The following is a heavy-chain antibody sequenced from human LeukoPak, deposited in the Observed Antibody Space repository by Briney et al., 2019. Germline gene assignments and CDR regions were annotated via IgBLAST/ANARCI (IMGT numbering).Heavy chain of an antibody. Sequence: PGRSLRLPCAASGFTFNSYAMHWVRQAPGKGLEWVALISYDGSNKYYADSVKGRFTISRDNSKNTLYLQMDSLRAEDTAVYYCARGAPSSSWYRRFDYWGQGALVTVSS. CDR2: ISYDGSNK. D-gene: IGHD6-13*01. J-gene: IGHJ4*02. CDR3: ARGAPSSSWYRRFDY. CDR1: GFTFNSYA. V-gene: IGHV3-30-3*01.